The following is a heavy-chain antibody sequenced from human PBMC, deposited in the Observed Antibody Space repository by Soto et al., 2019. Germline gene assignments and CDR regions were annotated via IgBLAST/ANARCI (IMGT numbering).Heavy chain of an antibody. J-gene: IGHJ4*02. Sequence: GSLLLSCSASGFTFSSYWMSWVRQAPGKGLEWVANIKQDGSEKYYVDSVKGRFTISRDNAKNSLYLQMNSLRAEDTAVYYCARDRSGAPDYFDYWGQGTLVTVYS. CDR2: IKQDGSEK. CDR3: ARDRSGAPDYFDY. D-gene: IGHD3-10*01. V-gene: IGHV3-7*03. CDR1: GFTFSSYW.